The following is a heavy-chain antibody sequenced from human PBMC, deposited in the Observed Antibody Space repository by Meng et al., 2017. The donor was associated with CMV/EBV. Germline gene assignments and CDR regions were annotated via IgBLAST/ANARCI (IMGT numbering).Heavy chain of an antibody. CDR3: ARARLGVEIGAHPSYYYYGMDV. CDR1: GYTFTSYG. J-gene: IGHJ6*02. D-gene: IGHD5-24*01. CDR2: ISAHNGNT. V-gene: IGHV1-18*01. Sequence: ASVKVSCKASGYTFTSYGISWMRQAPGQGLEWMGWISAHNGNTNYAQKLQGRVTMTTDTSTSTAYMELRSLRSDDTAVYYCARARLGVEIGAHPSYYYYGMDVWGQGTTVTVSS.